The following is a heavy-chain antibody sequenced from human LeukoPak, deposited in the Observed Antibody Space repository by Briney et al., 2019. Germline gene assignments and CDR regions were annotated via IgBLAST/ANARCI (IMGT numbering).Heavy chain of an antibody. CDR1: GGSFSGYY. Sequence: PSETLSLTCAVYGGSFSGYYWSWIRQPPGKGLEGFGEFNHSGSTNYNPSLKSRVTISVDTSKNQFSLKLSSVTAADTAVYYCARWAGTAAGTGSLDYWGQGTLVTVSS. V-gene: IGHV4-34*01. CDR3: ARWAGTAAGTGSLDY. D-gene: IGHD6-13*01. CDR2: FNHSGST. J-gene: IGHJ4*02.